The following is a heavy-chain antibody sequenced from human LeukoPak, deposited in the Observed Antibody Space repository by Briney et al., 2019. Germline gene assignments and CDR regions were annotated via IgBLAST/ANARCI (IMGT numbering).Heavy chain of an antibody. D-gene: IGHD1-26*01. CDR3: ARAPLIRAQFDY. V-gene: IGHV4-61*01. CDR2: IYYSGST. Sequence: SSETLSLTCTVSGGSISSGSYYWSWIRQPPGKGLEWIGYIYYSGSTNYNPSLNSRVTISVDTSKNQFSLKLSSVTAADTAVYYCARAPLIRAQFDYWGQGTLVTVSS. CDR1: GGSISSGSYY. J-gene: IGHJ4*02.